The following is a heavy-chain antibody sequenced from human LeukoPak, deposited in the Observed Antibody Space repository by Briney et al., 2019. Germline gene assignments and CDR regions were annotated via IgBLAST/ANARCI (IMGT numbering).Heavy chain of an antibody. D-gene: IGHD3-3*01. J-gene: IGHJ6*02. CDR2: MNPNSGNT. CDR3: ARGPRITIFGVVSPYGMDV. Sequence: GASVKVSCKASGYTFTSYDINWVRQATGQGLEWMGWMNPNSGNTGYAQKFQGRVTMTRNTSISTAYMELSSLRSEDTAVYYCARGPRITIFGVVSPYGMDVWGQGTTVTVSS. CDR1: GYTFTSYD. V-gene: IGHV1-8*01.